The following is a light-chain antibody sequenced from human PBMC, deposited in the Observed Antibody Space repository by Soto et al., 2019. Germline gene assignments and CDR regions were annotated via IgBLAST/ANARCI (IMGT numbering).Light chain of an antibody. V-gene: IGLV2-14*01. Sequence: QSVLTQPASVSGSPGQSITISCTGSSSDIGGYNYVSWYQQHPGKAPQLLIYEVSNRPSGVSNRFSGSKSSNTASLTISGLQAEDEADYHCSSYMRSSTLVFGGGTKLTVL. CDR1: SSDIGGYNY. CDR3: SSYMRSSTLV. CDR2: EVS. J-gene: IGLJ3*02.